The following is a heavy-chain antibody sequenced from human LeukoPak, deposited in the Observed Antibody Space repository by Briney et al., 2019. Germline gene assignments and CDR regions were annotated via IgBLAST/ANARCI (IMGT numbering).Heavy chain of an antibody. CDR3: ARLRGTVAFDY. Sequence: GGSLRLSCAASGFTVSSNYMSWVRQAPGKGLEWVSVIYSGGRTYYADSVKGRFTISRDNSKSALYLQMSSLRAEDTAVYYCARLRGTVAFDYWGQGTLVTVSS. CDR2: IYSGGRT. CDR1: GFTVSSNY. D-gene: IGHD6-19*01. J-gene: IGHJ4*02. V-gene: IGHV3-53*01.